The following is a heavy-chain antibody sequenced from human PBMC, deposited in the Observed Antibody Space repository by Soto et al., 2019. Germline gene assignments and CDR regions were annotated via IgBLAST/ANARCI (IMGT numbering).Heavy chain of an antibody. Sequence: EVQLVESGGGLVKPGGSLRLSCAASGFTFSAYNMNWVRQAPGKGLEWVSSITSGRTYIYYADSVKGRFTISRENAKNSLFLQMNSLRVEDTAVYYCARGYDSSAGDYCGKGTLVTVSS. J-gene: IGHJ4*02. V-gene: IGHV3-21*01. CDR1: GFTFSAYN. CDR2: ITSGRTYI. D-gene: IGHD3-22*01. CDR3: ARGYDSSAGDY.